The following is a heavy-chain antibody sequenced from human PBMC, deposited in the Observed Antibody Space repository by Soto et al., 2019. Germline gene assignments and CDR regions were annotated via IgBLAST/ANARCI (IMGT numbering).Heavy chain of an antibody. D-gene: IGHD3-9*01. CDR1: GFIFSGYA. J-gene: IGHJ4*02. Sequence: QVQLVESGGGVVQPGGSLRLSCAASGFIFSGYAMHWVLQAPGKGLEWVAVISYDGNTQYYADSVKGRFTVSRDNSNNMLYVEMNNLRDEDTAMYYCAKETNAYEINFWGQGTLVTVSP. CDR3: AKETNAYEINF. V-gene: IGHV3-30-3*01. CDR2: ISYDGNTQ.